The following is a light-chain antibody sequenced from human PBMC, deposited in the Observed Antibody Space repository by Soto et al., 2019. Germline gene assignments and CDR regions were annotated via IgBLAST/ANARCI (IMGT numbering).Light chain of an antibody. CDR1: QSVSSN. CDR3: QQYNEWSRT. V-gene: IGKV3-15*01. Sequence: EVVMTQSPATLSVSPGERATLSCRASQSVSSNLAWYKQKPGQAPRLLIYGASARATGVPARFSGSGSGTEFTLTISSLKSEDFEVYYCQQYNEWSRTFGQGTKVDIK. J-gene: IGKJ1*01. CDR2: GAS.